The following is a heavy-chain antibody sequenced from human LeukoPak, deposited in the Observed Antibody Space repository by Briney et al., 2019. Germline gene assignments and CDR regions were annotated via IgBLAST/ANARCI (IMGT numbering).Heavy chain of an antibody. CDR2: IYSGGRT. D-gene: IGHD1-26*01. CDR3: AKEGATTSFDY. Sequence: PGGSLRLPCAASGFTVSSNYMNWARQAPGKGLEWGSVIYSGGRTYYADSVKGRFTISRDNSKNTVYLEMNSLRAEDTAVYYCAKEGATTSFDYWGPGTLVTVSS. J-gene: IGHJ4*02. V-gene: IGHV3-53*01. CDR1: GFTVSSNY.